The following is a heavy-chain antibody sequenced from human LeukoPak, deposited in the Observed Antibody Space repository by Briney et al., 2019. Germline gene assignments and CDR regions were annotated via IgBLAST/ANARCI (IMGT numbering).Heavy chain of an antibody. V-gene: IGHV4-34*01. CDR1: GGSFSGYY. D-gene: IGHD6-13*01. Sequence: SETLSLTCAVYGGSFSGYYWSWIRQPPGKGLEWIGEINHSGSTNYNPSLKSRVTISVDTSKNQFSLKLSSVTTADTAVYYCASLHLSSSWPRGAFDIWGQGTMVTVSS. CDR2: INHSGST. J-gene: IGHJ3*02. CDR3: ASLHLSSSWPRGAFDI.